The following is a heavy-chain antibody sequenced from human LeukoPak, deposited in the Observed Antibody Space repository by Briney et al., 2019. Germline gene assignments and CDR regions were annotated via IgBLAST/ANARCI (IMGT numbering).Heavy chain of an antibody. D-gene: IGHD3-3*01. CDR3: ARPRTILGVVIGLHYIEL. CDR1: GGSMSGHY. CDR2: FYKGAMT. J-gene: IGHJ6*03. V-gene: IGHV4-4*09. Sequence: SETLSLTCTVSGGSMSGHYWTWLRQPPGKGLEWLGYFYKGAMTDQNPSLSSRVSMSMDTSKNQLSLTLTSVTAADTAVYYCARPRTILGVVIGLHYIELWGTGTTVTVSS.